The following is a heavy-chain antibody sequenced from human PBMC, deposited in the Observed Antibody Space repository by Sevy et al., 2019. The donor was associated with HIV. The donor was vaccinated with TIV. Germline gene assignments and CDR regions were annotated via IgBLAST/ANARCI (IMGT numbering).Heavy chain of an antibody. CDR3: AGGRRWIRGYYFDY. V-gene: IGHV1-8*01. J-gene: IGHJ4*02. D-gene: IGHD5-18*01. Sequence: ASVKVSCKASGYTFTSYDINWVRQATGQGLEWMGWMNPNSGNTGYAQKFQGRVTLTRKTSISTAYMELSSLRSEDTAVYYCAGGRRWIRGYYFDYWGQGTLVTVSS. CDR1: GYTFTSYD. CDR2: MNPNSGNT.